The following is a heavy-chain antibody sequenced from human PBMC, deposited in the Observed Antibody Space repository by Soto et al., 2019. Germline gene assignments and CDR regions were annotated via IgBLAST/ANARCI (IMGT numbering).Heavy chain of an antibody. CDR3: AKSTYYYDSSGYSVLLFDY. J-gene: IGHJ4*02. CDR1: GFTFSSYA. Sequence: GGSLRLSCAASGFTFSSYAMSWVRQAPGKGLEWVSAISGSGGSTYYADSVKGRFTISRDNSKNTLYLQMNSLRAEDTAVYYCAKSTYYYDSSGYSVLLFDYWGQGTLVTVSS. CDR2: ISGSGGST. D-gene: IGHD3-22*01. V-gene: IGHV3-23*01.